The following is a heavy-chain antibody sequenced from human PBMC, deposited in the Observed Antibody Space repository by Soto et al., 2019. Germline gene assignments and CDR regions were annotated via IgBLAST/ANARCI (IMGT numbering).Heavy chain of an antibody. CDR1: GFTFSSYA. CDR3: AKVRYCSGGSCYFDF. CDR2: ISGSGGST. J-gene: IGHJ4*02. D-gene: IGHD2-15*01. V-gene: IGHV3-23*01. Sequence: EVQLLESGGGLVQPGGSLRLSCAASGFTFSSYAMSWVRQAPGKGLEWVSGISGSGGSTYYADSVKGRFTISRDNSKNSLYLQMNSLGAEDRAVYYCAKVRYCSGGSCYFDFWGQGTLVTVSS.